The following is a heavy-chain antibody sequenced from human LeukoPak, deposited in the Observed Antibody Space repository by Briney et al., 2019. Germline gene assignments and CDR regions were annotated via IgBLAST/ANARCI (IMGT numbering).Heavy chain of an antibody. D-gene: IGHD6-13*01. CDR3: ARYSSSWPSYFDY. J-gene: IGHJ4*02. V-gene: IGHV4-38-2*02. CDR1: GHSISSGYY. CDR2: IYHSGST. Sequence: SETLSLTCTVSGHSISSGYYWGWIRQPPGKGLEWIGSIYHSGSTYYNPSLKSRVTISVDTSKNQFSLKLSSVTAADTAVYYCARYSSSWPSYFDYWGQGTLVTVSS.